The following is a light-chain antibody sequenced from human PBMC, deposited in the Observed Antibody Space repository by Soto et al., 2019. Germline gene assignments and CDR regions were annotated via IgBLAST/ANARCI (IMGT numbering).Light chain of an antibody. CDR3: NSYTTSSTYV. Sequence: QSALTQPASVSGSPGQSITISCTGTSSDVGGYNYVSWYQQHPGKVPKLMIYDVSYRPSAVSNRFSGSKSGNTASLTISGLQAEDEADYYCNSYTTSSTYVFGTGTKLTVL. CDR1: SSDVGGYNY. V-gene: IGLV2-14*01. CDR2: DVS. J-gene: IGLJ1*01.